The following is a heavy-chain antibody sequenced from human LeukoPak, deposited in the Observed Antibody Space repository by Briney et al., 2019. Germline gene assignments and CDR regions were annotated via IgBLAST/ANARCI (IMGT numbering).Heavy chain of an antibody. CDR3: VRDPSYGSSWYYYMDV. CDR2: ISSSSFKI. CDR1: EFTFVRYA. J-gene: IGHJ6*03. D-gene: IGHD6-13*01. Sequence: GGSLRLSCAASEFTFVRYAMNWVRQAPGKGLEWVSYISSSSFKIGYADSVKGRLTISRDNSKNSLYLQMDSLRVEDPAVYYCVRDPSYGSSWYYYMDVWGKGPTVTVSS. V-gene: IGHV3-48*04.